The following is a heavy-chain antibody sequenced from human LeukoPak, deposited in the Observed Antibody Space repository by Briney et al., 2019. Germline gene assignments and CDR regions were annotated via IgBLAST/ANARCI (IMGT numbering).Heavy chain of an antibody. CDR2: IKQDGSEK. V-gene: IGHV3-7*01. CDR1: GFTFSSYW. CDR3: ASDPGRGGATRDRNY. D-gene: IGHD1-26*01. Sequence: PGGSLRLSCAASGFTFSSYWMSWVRQAPGKGLEWVANIKQDGSEKYYVDSVKGRFTISRDNAKNSLYLQMNSLRAEDTAVYYCASDPGRGGATRDRNYWGQGTLVTVSS. J-gene: IGHJ4*02.